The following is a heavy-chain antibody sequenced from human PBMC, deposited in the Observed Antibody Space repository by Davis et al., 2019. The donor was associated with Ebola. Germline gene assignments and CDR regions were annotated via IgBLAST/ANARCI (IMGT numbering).Heavy chain of an antibody. J-gene: IGHJ4*02. Sequence: PGGSLRLSCAASGFTFSTYSMSWVRQAPGKGLEWVSGISWNSAYIDYADSVKGRFTISRDNAKNSLILQMNSLRREDTALYYCAKATFFGMVGSEYYFDYWGQGTLVTVSS. CDR2: ISWNSAYI. D-gene: IGHD3-3*01. V-gene: IGHV3-9*01. CDR1: GFTFSTYS. CDR3: AKATFFGMVGSEYYFDY.